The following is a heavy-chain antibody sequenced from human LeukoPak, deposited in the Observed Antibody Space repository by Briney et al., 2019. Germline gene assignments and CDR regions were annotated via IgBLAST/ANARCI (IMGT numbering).Heavy chain of an antibody. Sequence: PGGSLRLSCAASGFTFSTYWMSWARQAPGKGLEWVANIRQDGSDKYYEDSVKGRFTISRDNDKDSLYLQMNSLRAEDTAVYYCVRACNRASCPYYFEYWGQGTLVTVSS. J-gene: IGHJ4*02. V-gene: IGHV3-7*01. D-gene: IGHD2-15*01. CDR2: IRQDGSDK. CDR1: GFTFSTYW. CDR3: VRACNRASCPYYFEY.